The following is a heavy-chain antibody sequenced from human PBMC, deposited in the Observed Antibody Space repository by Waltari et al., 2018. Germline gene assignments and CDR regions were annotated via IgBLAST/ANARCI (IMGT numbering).Heavy chain of an antibody. D-gene: IGHD3-22*01. CDR3: ARSDYYYDSSGYYWFDP. J-gene: IGHJ5*02. CDR2: IYYSGST. CDR1: GGSISSYY. Sequence: QMQLQESGPGLVKPSETLSLTCTVSGGSISSYYWSWIRQPPGKGLEWIGYIYYSGSTNYNPSLKSRVTISVDTSKNQFSLKLSSVTAADTAVYYCARSDYYYDSSGYYWFDPWGQGTLVTVSS. V-gene: IGHV4-59*01.